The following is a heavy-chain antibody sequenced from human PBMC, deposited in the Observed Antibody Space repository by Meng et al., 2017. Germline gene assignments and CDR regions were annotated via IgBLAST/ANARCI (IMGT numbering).Heavy chain of an antibody. J-gene: IGHJ2*01. CDR1: GYSISSGYY. V-gene: IGHV4-38-2*01. D-gene: IGHD3-10*01. Sequence: SETLSLTCAVSGYSISSGYYWGWIRQPPGKGLEWIGSIYHSGSTYYNPSLKSRVTISVDTSKNQFSLKLSSVTAADTAVYYCARVGSMVRGVMVWYFDLWGRGTLVIVSS. CDR3: ARVGSMVRGVMVWYFDL. CDR2: IYHSGST.